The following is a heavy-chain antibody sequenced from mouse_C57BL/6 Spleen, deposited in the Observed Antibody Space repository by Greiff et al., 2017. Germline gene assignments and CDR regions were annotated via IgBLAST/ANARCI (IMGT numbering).Heavy chain of an antibody. D-gene: IGHD1-1*01. V-gene: IGHV1-80*01. J-gene: IGHJ2*01. Sequence: VQLQQSGAELVKPGASVKISCKASGYAFSSYWMNWVKQRPGKGLEWIGQIYPGDGDTNYNGKFKGKATLTADKSSSTAYMQLSSLTSEDSAVYFCARRDYGSRWYFDYWGQGTTLTVSS. CDR2: IYPGDGDT. CDR1: GYAFSSYW. CDR3: ARRDYGSRWYFDY.